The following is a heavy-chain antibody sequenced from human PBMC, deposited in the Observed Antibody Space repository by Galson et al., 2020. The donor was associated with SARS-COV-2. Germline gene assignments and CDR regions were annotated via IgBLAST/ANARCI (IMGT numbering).Heavy chain of an antibody. CDR1: GFSLSTSGVG. CDR3: VHRILRYFPS. D-gene: IGHD3-9*01. Sequence: SGPTLVKPTQTLTLTCTFSGFSLSTSGVGVGWFRQPPGKALEWLAVLLWNGDERYSPSLKSRLTITKDTSKNQVVLTMTNMDPVDTATYYCVHRILRYFPSWGQGSLVTVSS. CDR2: LLWNGDE. V-gene: IGHV2-5*01. J-gene: IGHJ4*02.